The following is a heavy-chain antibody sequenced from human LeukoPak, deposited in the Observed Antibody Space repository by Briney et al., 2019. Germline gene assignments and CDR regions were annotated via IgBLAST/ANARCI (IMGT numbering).Heavy chain of an antibody. CDR1: GFTFSDRY. V-gene: IGHV3-23*01. Sequence: PGGSLRLSCAVFGFTFSDRYMGWLRQAPGKGLEWVSYITDNGRKTYYADSVKGRFTISRDNSRNTLYLQMNTLRAEDTAVYFCAKSPVSSCRGSFCYPFDYWGQGNLVTVSS. CDR3: AKSPVSSCRGSFCYPFDY. D-gene: IGHD2-15*01. CDR2: ITDNGRKT. J-gene: IGHJ4*02.